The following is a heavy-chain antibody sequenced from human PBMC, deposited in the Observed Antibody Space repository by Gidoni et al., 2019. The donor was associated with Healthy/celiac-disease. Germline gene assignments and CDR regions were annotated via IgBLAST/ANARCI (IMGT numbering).Heavy chain of an antibody. D-gene: IGHD3-3*01. J-gene: IGHJ4*02. CDR1: GFTFSSYG. CDR3: AKDYSPLTGSGYPRGYFDY. V-gene: IGHV3-30*18. CDR2: ISYDGSNK. Sequence: QVQLVDSGGGVVQPGRSLRLSCAASGFTFSSYGMHWVRQAPGKGLEWVAVISYDGSNKYYADSVKGRFTISRDNSKNTLYLQMNSLRAEDTAVYYCAKDYSPLTGSGYPRGYFDYWGQGTLVTVSS.